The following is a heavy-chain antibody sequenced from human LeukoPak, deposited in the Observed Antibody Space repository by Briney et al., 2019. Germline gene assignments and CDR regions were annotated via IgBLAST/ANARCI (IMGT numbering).Heavy chain of an antibody. Sequence: SETLSLTCTVSGGSISSSSYYWGWIRQTPGKGLEWIGSIYYSGSTYYNPSLKSRVTISVGTSKNQFSLKLSSVTAADTAVYYCARLGSCSSTSCLGAFDIWGQGTMVTVSS. V-gene: IGHV4-39*07. J-gene: IGHJ3*02. D-gene: IGHD2-2*01. CDR1: GGSISSSSYY. CDR3: ARLGSCSSTSCLGAFDI. CDR2: IYYSGST.